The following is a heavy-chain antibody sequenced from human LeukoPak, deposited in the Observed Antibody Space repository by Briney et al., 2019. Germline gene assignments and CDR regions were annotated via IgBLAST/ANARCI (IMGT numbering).Heavy chain of an antibody. CDR1: GFTFSGST. D-gene: IGHD1-14*01. V-gene: IGHV3-73*01. Sequence: GGSLKLSCAASGFTFSGSTMYWVRQAPGKGLEWVGSIRTEAHSYATEYAASVKGRFTISRDDSENTAYLQMNSLKSEDTAVYYCTRLSVSNWFDPWGQGTLVTVSS. CDR3: TRLSVSNWFDP. CDR2: IRTEAHSYAT. J-gene: IGHJ5*02.